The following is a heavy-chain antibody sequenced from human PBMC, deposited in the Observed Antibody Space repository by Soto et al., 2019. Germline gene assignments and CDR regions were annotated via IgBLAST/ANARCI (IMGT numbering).Heavy chain of an antibody. Sequence: EVQLLESGGGLVQPGGSLRLSCAASGFTFSSYAMSWVRQAPGKGLEWVSANSGSGGSTYYADSVKGRFTISRDNSKNTLYLQMNSLRAEDTAVYYCAKGQSGYYYLFDYWGQGTLVTVSS. V-gene: IGHV3-23*01. D-gene: IGHD3-22*01. CDR3: AKGQSGYYYLFDY. CDR2: NSGSGGST. CDR1: GFTFSSYA. J-gene: IGHJ4*02.